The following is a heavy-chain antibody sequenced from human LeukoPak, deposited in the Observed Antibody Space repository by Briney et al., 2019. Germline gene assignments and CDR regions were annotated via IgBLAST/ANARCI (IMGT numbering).Heavy chain of an antibody. CDR2: ISSSSSYI. D-gene: IGHD2-2*01. Sequence: GGSLRLSCAASGFTFSSYSMNWVRQAPGKGLEWVSSISSSSSYIYYADSVKGRFTISRDNSKNTLYLLLNSLRPDDTAFYYCAREDLVVVPAASHFLDFWGQGTLVTVSS. J-gene: IGHJ4*02. CDR1: GFTFSSYS. V-gene: IGHV3-21*01. CDR3: AREDLVVVPAASHFLDF.